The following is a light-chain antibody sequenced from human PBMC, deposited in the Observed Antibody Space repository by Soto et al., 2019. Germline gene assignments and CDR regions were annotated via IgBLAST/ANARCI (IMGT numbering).Light chain of an antibody. J-gene: IGKJ4*01. CDR2: EAY. V-gene: IGKV1-33*01. CDR3: QQYDNVPLS. CDR1: QDITND. Sequence: DIQMTQSPSSLSASVGDRVTITCQASQDITNDLNWYQQKPGKAPKVLIYEAYNFETGVPSRCCGSGSGTDFTFTIGSLQPEDIATYFCQQYDNVPLSFGGGTKVEIK.